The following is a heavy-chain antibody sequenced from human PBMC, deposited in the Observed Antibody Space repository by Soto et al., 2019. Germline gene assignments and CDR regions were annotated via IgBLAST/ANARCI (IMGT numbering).Heavy chain of an antibody. Sequence: PVKVSCKASGFTFTSSAMQWVRQARGQRLEWIGWIVVGSGNTNYAQKFQERVTITRDMSTSTAYMELSSLRSEDTAVYYCAADREYYYGSGSPWFDPWGQGTLVTVSS. CDR1: GFTFTSSA. CDR3: AADREYYYGSGSPWFDP. CDR2: IVVGSGNT. V-gene: IGHV1-58*02. J-gene: IGHJ5*02. D-gene: IGHD3-10*01.